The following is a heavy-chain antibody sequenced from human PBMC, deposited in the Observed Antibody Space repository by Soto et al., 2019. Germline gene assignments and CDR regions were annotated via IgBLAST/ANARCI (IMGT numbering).Heavy chain of an antibody. D-gene: IGHD3-3*01. CDR2: LSGSGYQT. V-gene: IGHV3-23*01. Sequence: EVQLLESGGGLVQPGGSLRLSCATDGFTFDSYAMHWVRQAPGKGLEWVSSLSGSGYQTYYADSVKGRLTISRDRSKNTVYLQKNSLRAEDTAVYFCAKDRLTVFGVVVTFEDWGRGTLFTVAS. J-gene: IGHJ4*02. CDR1: GFTFDSYA. CDR3: AKDRLTVFGVVVTFED.